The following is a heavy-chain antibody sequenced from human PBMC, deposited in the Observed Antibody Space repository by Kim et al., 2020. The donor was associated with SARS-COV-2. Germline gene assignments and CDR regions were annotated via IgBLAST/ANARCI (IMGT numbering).Heavy chain of an antibody. D-gene: IGHD2-2*01. V-gene: IGHV3-30*18. CDR3: AKVCSSKWYCNSTSCPDYGMDV. CDR2: ISYDGSNK. CDR1: GFTFSSYG. Sequence: GGSLRLSCAASGFTFSSYGMHWVRQAPGKGLEWVAVISYDGSNKYYADSVKGRFTISRDNSKNTLYLQMNSLRAEDTAVYYCAKVCSSKWYCNSTSCPDYGMDVWGQGTTVTVSS. J-gene: IGHJ6*02.